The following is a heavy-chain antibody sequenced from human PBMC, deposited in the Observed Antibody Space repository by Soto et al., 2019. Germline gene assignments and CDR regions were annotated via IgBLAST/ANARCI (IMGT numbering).Heavy chain of an antibody. CDR2: IIPIFGTA. J-gene: IGHJ3*02. CDR1: GGTFSSYA. Sequence: ASVKVSCKASGGTFSSYAISWVRQAPGQGLEWMGGIIPIFGTANYAQKFQGRVTITADKSTSTAYMELSSLRSEDTAVYYCARDRSRRYYDSSGYLAGAFDIWGQGTMVTV. CDR3: ARDRSRRYYDSSGYLAGAFDI. D-gene: IGHD3-22*01. V-gene: IGHV1-69*06.